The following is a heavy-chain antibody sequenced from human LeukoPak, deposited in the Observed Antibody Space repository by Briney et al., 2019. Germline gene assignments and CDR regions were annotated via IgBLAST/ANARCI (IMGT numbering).Heavy chain of an antibody. J-gene: IGHJ3*02. V-gene: IGHV4-59*01. Sequence: SETLSLTCTVSGGSIRSYYWSWIRQPPGKGLEWIGYIYYSGSTNYNPSLKSRVTISVDTSKNQFSLKLSSVTAADTAVYYCAREGSVVSTDAFDIWGQGTMVTVSS. CDR2: IYYSGST. CDR1: GGSIRSYY. D-gene: IGHD2-15*01. CDR3: AREGSVVSTDAFDI.